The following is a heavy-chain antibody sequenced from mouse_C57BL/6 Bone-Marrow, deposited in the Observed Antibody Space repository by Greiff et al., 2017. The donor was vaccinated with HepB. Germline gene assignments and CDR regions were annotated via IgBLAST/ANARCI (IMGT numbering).Heavy chain of an antibody. CDR3: TTGPPSPFWFAY. CDR2: IDPENGDT. CDR1: GFNIKDDY. J-gene: IGHJ3*01. Sequence: VQLQQSGAELVRPGASVKLSCTASGFNIKDDYMHWVKQRPEQGLEWIGWIDPENGDTEYASKFQGKATITADTSSNTAYLQLSSLTSEDTAVYYCTTGPPSPFWFAYWGQGTLVTVSA. V-gene: IGHV14-4*01.